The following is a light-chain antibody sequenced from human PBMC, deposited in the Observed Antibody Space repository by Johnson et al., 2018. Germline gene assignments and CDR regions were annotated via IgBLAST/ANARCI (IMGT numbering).Light chain of an antibody. V-gene: IGLV1-51*02. CDR2: ENN. CDR1: SSNIGNNY. J-gene: IGLJ1*01. CDR3: GTWDSSLSAGNV. Sequence: QSVLTPPPSVSAAPGQKVTISCSGSSSNIGNNYVSWYQQLPGTAPTLLIYENNKRPSGIPARFSGSKSGTSATLVITALQTGDEADYYCGTWDSSLSAGNVFGTGSKVTVL.